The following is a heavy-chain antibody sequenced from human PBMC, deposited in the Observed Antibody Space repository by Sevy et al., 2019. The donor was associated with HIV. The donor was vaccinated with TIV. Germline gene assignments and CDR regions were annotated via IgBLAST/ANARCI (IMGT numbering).Heavy chain of an antibody. CDR3: ASLPNNYYDSSGYSGDDAFDI. CDR2: IWNDRGNK. J-gene: IGHJ3*02. CDR1: GFSFSRYG. V-gene: IGHV3-33*01. Sequence: GGSLRLSCAASGFSFSRYGMHWVRQAPGKGLEWVAVIWNDRGNKHYAGSVKGRFAISRDNSKNTLYLQMNSLRAEDTAVYYCASLPNNYYDSSGYSGDDAFDIWGQGTMVTVSS. D-gene: IGHD3-22*01.